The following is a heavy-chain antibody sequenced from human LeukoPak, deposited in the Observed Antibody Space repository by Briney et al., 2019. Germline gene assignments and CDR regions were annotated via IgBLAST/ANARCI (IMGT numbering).Heavy chain of an antibody. CDR3: AKEYGYTYGEFDY. Sequence: GGSLRLSCAASGFFFSSHGMSWVRQAPGKGLEWVSAISGSGVSTYYADSVKGRFTISRDNSKNTLYLQMNSLRAEDTAVYYCAKEYGYTYGEFDYWGQGTLVTVSS. V-gene: IGHV3-23*01. CDR1: GFFFSSHG. D-gene: IGHD5-18*01. J-gene: IGHJ4*02. CDR2: ISGSGVST.